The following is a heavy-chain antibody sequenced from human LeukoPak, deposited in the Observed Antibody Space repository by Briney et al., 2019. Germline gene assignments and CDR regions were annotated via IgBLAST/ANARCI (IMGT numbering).Heavy chain of an antibody. CDR1: GFTFSSYA. CDR2: ISGSGGST. Sequence: GGSLRLSCAASGFTFSSYAMSWVRQAPGEGLEWVSDISGSGGSTYYADSVKGRFTISRDNSKNTLYLQMNSLRAEDTAVYYCAKDLSSGSLELFDYWGQGTLVTVSS. D-gene: IGHD1-26*01. J-gene: IGHJ4*02. CDR3: AKDLSSGSLELFDY. V-gene: IGHV3-23*01.